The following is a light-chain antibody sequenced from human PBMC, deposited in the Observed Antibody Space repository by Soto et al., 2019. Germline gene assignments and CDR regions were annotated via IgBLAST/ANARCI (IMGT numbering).Light chain of an antibody. CDR2: QVS. J-gene: IGLJ1*01. CDR1: SSDVGGYYY. V-gene: IGLV2-14*01. Sequence: QSALTQPASVSGSPGQSITISCTGTSSDVGGYYYVSWYQQHPGKAPQLIICQVSNRPSGISDRFYGSKSGNTASLTISGLQAEDEADYYCASSTNSTFFVFGTGTKLTVL. CDR3: ASSTNSTFFV.